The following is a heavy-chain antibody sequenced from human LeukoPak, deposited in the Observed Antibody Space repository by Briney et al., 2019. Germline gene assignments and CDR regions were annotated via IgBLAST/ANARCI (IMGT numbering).Heavy chain of an antibody. V-gene: IGHV3-30*19. CDR2: ISYDGSNK. Sequence: QPGRSLRLSCAASGFTFSSYGMHWVRQAPGKGLEWVAVISYDGSNKYYADSVKGRFSISRDNSKNTLYLQMNSLRPEDTAVYYCARARSGWYLGQFDYWGQGALVTVSS. CDR1: GFTFSSYG. CDR3: ARARSGWYLGQFDY. D-gene: IGHD6-19*01. J-gene: IGHJ4*02.